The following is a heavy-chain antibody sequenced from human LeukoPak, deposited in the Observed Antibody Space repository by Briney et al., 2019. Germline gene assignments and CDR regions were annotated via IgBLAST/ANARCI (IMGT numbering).Heavy chain of an antibody. D-gene: IGHD1-1*01. CDR3: ARELAFYYFDY. Sequence: GGSLRLSCAASGFTFTTYTIHWVRQAPGQGLEYVSAVVGNGGTTYYANSVKGRFTISRDNSKNTVYLQMGSLRAEDTAVYYCARELAFYYFDYWGQGAVVSVSS. V-gene: IGHV3-64*01. CDR2: VVGNGGTT. J-gene: IGHJ4*02. CDR1: GFTFTTYT.